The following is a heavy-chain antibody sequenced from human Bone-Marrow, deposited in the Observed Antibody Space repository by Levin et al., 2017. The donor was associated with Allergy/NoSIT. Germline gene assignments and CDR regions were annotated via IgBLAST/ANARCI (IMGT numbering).Heavy chain of an antibody. CDR1: GFTFSNAW. V-gene: IGHV3-15*07. D-gene: IGHD2-21*02. J-gene: IGHJ4*02. Sequence: GGSLRLSCAASGFTFSNAWMNWVRHAPGKGLEWVGRIKSKTDGGTTDYAAPVKGRSTIPRHDSKNTLYPQMNSLQTDTTAVYYCTTDPPEPYCGGDGYQGVYWGQGALVNVSS. CDR3: TTDPPEPYCGGDGYQGVY. CDR2: IKSKTDGGTT.